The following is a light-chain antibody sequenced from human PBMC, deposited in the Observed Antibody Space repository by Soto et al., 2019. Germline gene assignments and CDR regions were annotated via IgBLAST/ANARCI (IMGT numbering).Light chain of an antibody. CDR1: SGDVGGYNS. CDR2: DVS. V-gene: IGLV2-14*01. J-gene: IGLJ3*02. Sequence: QSALTQPPSVSGSPGQSITISCTGTSGDVGGYNSVSWYQQHPGKAPKLMIYDVSYRPLGVSNRFSGSKSGNAASLTISGLQAEDEADYYCSSYTSSSTRVFGGGTKLTVL. CDR3: SSYTSSSTRV.